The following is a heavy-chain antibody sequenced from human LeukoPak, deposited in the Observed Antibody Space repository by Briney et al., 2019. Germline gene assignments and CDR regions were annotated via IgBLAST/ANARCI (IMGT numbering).Heavy chain of an antibody. D-gene: IGHD3-10*01. Sequence: YPSETLSLTCTVSGGSISSYYWSWIRQPAGKGLEWIGRIYTSGSTNYNPSLKSRVTMSVDTSKNQFSLKLSSVTAAETAVYYCARVGRGSGSYYPYYFDYWGQGTLVTVSS. V-gene: IGHV4-4*07. CDR1: GGSISSYY. J-gene: IGHJ4*02. CDR2: IYTSGST. CDR3: ARVGRGSGSYYPYYFDY.